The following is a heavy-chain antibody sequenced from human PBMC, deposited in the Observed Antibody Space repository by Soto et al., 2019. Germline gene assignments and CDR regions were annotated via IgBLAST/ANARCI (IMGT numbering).Heavy chain of an antibody. CDR1: GGSVNSAHHF. V-gene: IGHV4-61*03. D-gene: IGHD2-15*01. Sequence: QVRLQESGPGLVKPSETMSLTCTVSGGSVNSAHHFWSWLRLPPGQGLEWIGYVYHSATTNYSPSLRSRVTISVATSKNHFSLMLKYVAVADTALYFCASEEWGSGHYGMDVWGRGNSVTVAS. CDR2: VYHSATT. J-gene: IGHJ6*02. CDR3: ASEEWGSGHYGMDV.